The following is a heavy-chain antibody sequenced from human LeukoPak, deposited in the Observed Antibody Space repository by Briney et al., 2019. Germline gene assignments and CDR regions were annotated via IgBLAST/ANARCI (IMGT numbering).Heavy chain of an antibody. V-gene: IGHV1-46*01. J-gene: IGHJ3*02. CDR2: INPIGGST. CDR1: ADTFTSYY. D-gene: IGHD3-22*01. CDR3: ARGRHYYDSSDYYYEGDAFDI. Sequence: ASVQVSRQASADTFTSYYMHWVRQAPGQGLEWMAIINPIGGSTTYAQNFQGRVTMTRDMSTSTVYMELSSLRSDDTAVYYCARGRHYYDSSDYYYEGDAFDIWGQGTMVTVPS.